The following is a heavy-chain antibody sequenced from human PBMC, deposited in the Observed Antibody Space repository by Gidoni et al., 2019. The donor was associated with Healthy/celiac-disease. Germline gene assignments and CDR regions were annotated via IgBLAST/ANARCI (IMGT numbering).Heavy chain of an antibody. V-gene: IGHV3-73*02. D-gene: IGHD6-19*01. CDR3: TSQTGYSSG. CDR2: IRSKANSYAT. J-gene: IGHJ4*02. CDR1: GSTFSGSA. Sequence: EVQLVESGGGLVQPGGSLKLSCAASGSTFSGSAMHWVRQASGKGLEWVGRIRSKANSYATAYAASVKGRFTISRDDSKNTAYLQMNSLKTEDTAVYYCTSQTGYSSGWGQGTLVTVSS.